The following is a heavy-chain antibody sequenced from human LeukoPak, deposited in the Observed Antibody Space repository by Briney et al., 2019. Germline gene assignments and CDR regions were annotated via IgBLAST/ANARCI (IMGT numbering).Heavy chain of an antibody. V-gene: IGHV4-39*01. Sequence: SETLSLACTVSGGSISSSSAYWGWIRQPPGKGLEWIGSIYYSKNTYYNPSLKSRVTISADTSKNQFSLTLGSVSATDTAVYYCVSPRGFSYGYFDYWGQGTLVTVSS. CDR3: VSPRGFSYGYFDY. D-gene: IGHD5-18*01. CDR2: IYYSKNT. J-gene: IGHJ4*02. CDR1: GGSISSSSAY.